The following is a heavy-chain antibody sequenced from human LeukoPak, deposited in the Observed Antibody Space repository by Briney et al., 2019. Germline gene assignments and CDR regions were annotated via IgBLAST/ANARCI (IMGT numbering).Heavy chain of an antibody. D-gene: IGHD1-26*01. CDR1: GYTFTGYY. V-gene: IGHV1-2*02. CDR2: INPNSGGT. J-gene: IGHJ3*02. CDR3: ASLWPVGATFWDI. Sequence: ASVKVSCKASGYTFTGYYMHWVRQAPGQGLELMGWINPNSGGTNYAQKFQGRVTMTRDTSISTAYMELSRLRSDDTAVYYCASLWPVGATFWDIWGQGTMVTVSS.